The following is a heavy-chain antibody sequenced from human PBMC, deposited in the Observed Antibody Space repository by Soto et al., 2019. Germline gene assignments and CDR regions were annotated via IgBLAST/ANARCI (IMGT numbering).Heavy chain of an antibody. Sequence: EVQLVESGGGLVQPGGSLKLSCAASGFTFSGSAMHWVRQASGKGLEWVGRIRSKANSYATAYAASVKGRFTISRDDSKNTAYLQMNSLKTEDTAVYYCTRLPFGSSGWYDYWVQGTLVTVSS. CDR3: TRLPFGSSGWYDY. V-gene: IGHV3-73*01. J-gene: IGHJ4*02. CDR2: IRSKANSYAT. D-gene: IGHD6-19*01. CDR1: GFTFSGSA.